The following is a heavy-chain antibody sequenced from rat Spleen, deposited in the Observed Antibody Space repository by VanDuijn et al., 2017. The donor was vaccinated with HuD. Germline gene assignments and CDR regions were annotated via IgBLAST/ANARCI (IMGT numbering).Heavy chain of an antibody. Sequence: QVQLKESGPGLVQPSQTLSLTCTVAGFSLTSYNVHWVRQPPGKGLEWMGVIWNTGGTRYNSALKSRLSISKDTSKSQVFLKMNSLQTEDTGTYYCTRDRDIGTTPFDYWGQGVMVTVSS. CDR3: TRDRDIGTTPFDY. CDR2: IWNTGGT. J-gene: IGHJ2*01. D-gene: IGHD1-5*01. V-gene: IGHV2-41*01. CDR1: GFSLTSYN.